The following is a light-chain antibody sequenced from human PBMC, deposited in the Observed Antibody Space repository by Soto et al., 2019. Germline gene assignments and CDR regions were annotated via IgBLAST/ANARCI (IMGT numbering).Light chain of an antibody. J-gene: IGKJ1*01. CDR3: QQYNNWPPWT. CDR2: GAS. CDR1: QSVSSN. Sequence: EIVMTQSPATLSVSPGERATLSCRASQSVSSNLAWYQQNPGQAPRLLIFGASTRATGIPAGFSGSGSGTEFTLTISSLQSEDFAVYDCQQYNNWPPWTFGQGPKVEIK. V-gene: IGKV3-15*01.